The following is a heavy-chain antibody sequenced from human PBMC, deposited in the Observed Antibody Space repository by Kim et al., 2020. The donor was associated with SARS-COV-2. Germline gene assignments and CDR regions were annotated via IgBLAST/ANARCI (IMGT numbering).Heavy chain of an antibody. CDR3: ARLLCGGDCYLDY. CDR1: GGSISSSSYY. CDR2: IYYSGST. Sequence: SETLSLTCTVSGGSISSSSYYWGWIRQPPGKGLEWIGSIYYSGSTYYNPSLKSRVTISVDTSKNQFSLKLSSVTAADTAVYYCARLLCGGDCYLDYWGQGTLVTVSS. J-gene: IGHJ4*02. D-gene: IGHD2-21*02. V-gene: IGHV4-39*01.